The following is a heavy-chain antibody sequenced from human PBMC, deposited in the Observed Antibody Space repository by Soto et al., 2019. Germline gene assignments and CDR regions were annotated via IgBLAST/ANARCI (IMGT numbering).Heavy chain of an antibody. V-gene: IGHV3-66*01. CDR3: ARELAVRSSDALDI. CDR2: IYSGGST. Sequence: PGGSLRLSCAASGFTVSSKYMNWVRQAPGKGLEWVSVIYSGGSTYYADSVKGRFIISSDNSKNTLFLQMNSLRAEDAAVYYCARELAVRSSDALDIWGQGTMVTVSS. J-gene: IGHJ3*02. D-gene: IGHD4-17*01. CDR1: GFTVSSKY.